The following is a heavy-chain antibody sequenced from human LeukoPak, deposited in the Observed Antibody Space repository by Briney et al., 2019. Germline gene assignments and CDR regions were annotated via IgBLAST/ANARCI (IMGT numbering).Heavy chain of an antibody. CDR2: IYSGGST. V-gene: IGHV3-53*01. D-gene: IGHD6-13*01. CDR1: GFTVSSNY. Sequence: GGSLRLSCAASGFTVSSNYMSWVRQAPGKGLEWVSVIYSGGSTYYADSVKGRFTISRDNSKNTLYLQMNSLRAEDTAVYYCARGKSGLDSCSWFDYWGQGTLVTVSS. CDR3: ARGKSGLDSCSWFDY. J-gene: IGHJ4*02.